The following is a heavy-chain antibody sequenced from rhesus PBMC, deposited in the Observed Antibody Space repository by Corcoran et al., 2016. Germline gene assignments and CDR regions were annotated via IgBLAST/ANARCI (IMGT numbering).Heavy chain of an antibody. J-gene: IGHJ6*01. V-gene: IGHV3-59*01. D-gene: IGHD2-39*02. CDR1: GFTFSDYY. Sequence: EVQLVESGGGLAKPGGSLRLSCAASGFTFSDYYMHWVRQASGKGLEWVSRSSNGGGSTWYADSVKGRFTISRENAKNTLYLQMDSLRAEDTAVYYCARDGAYCSGGVCYTYYGLDSWGQGVVVTVSS. CDR3: ARDGAYCSGGVCYTYYGLDS. CDR2: SSNGGGST.